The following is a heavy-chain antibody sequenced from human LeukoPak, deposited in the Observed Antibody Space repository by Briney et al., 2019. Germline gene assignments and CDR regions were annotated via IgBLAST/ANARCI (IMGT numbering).Heavy chain of an antibody. J-gene: IGHJ4*02. CDR1: GGSFSGYY. CDR3: ARGWQDCSSTSCYRDMGVDY. CDR2: INHSGGT. D-gene: IGHD2-2*02. V-gene: IGHV4-34*01. Sequence: SETLSLTCAVYGGSFSGYYWSWIRQPPGKGLEWIGEINHSGGTNYNPSLKSRVTISVDTSKNQFSLKLSSVTAADTAVYYCARGWQDCSSTSCYRDMGVDYWGQGTLVTVSS.